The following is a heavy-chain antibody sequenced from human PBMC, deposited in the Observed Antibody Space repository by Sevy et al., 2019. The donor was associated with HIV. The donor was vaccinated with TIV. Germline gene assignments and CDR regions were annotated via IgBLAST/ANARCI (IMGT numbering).Heavy chain of an antibody. J-gene: IGHJ4*02. Sequence: RGSLRLSCAASGFTFSTHAMHWVRQAPGKGLEWVALISYDGSSQFYAGSVKGRFTLSRDISKNTLYLEMNSLRVEDTAVYFCARDAGYSTGWYAGYRGQGTLVTVSS. CDR1: GFTFSTHA. CDR2: ISYDGSSQ. V-gene: IGHV3-30-3*01. CDR3: ARDAGYSTGWYAGY. D-gene: IGHD6-19*01.